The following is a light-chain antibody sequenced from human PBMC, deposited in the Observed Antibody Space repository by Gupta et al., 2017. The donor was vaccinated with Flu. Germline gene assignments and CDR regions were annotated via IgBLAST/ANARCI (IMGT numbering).Light chain of an antibody. CDR3: AVWDDSLQGWV. CDR1: SSNIGGNI. V-gene: IGLV1-44*01. Sequence: QSVLTQPPSASGTPGQRVTISCSGSSSNIGGNIVNWYQQFPGTTPKLLIYAENQRPSGVPDRFSGSKSGTSASLAISGLQSGDEADDYCAVWDDSLQGWVCGGGTKLT. CDR2: AEN. J-gene: IGLJ3*02.